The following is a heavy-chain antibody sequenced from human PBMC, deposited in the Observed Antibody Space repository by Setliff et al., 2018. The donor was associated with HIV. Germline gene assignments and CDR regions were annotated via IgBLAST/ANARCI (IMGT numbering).Heavy chain of an antibody. D-gene: IGHD6-6*01. V-gene: IGHV4-39*01. CDR1: GDSIGSNTFY. J-gene: IGHJ4*02. CDR3: ARHRASSSGFPLDF. CDR2: INHSGNT. Sequence: SETLSLTCSVYGDSIGSNTFYWGWLRQPPGKEPEWIGSINHSGNTYYYPSLKSRVTMSVDTSKNQFSLRLSSVTATDTAVYYCARHRASSSGFPLDFWGQGILVHRLL.